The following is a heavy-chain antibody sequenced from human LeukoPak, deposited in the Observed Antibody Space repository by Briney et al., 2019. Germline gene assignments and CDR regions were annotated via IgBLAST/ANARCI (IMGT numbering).Heavy chain of an antibody. D-gene: IGHD6-19*01. CDR1: GFTFSSYA. J-gene: IGHJ4*02. CDR2: ISGSGGST. Sequence: GGSLRLSCAASGFTFSSYAMSWVRQAPGKGLEWVSAISGSGGSTYYADSVKGRFTISRDNPKNTLYLQMNSLRAEDTAVYYCAKDAPKGIAVAGTEYFDYWGQGTLVTVSS. CDR3: AKDAPKGIAVAGTEYFDY. V-gene: IGHV3-23*01.